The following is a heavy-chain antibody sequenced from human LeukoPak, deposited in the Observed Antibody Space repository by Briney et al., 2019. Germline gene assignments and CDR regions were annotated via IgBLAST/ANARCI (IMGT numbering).Heavy chain of an antibody. CDR2: IIPIFGTA. V-gene: IGHV1-69*01. D-gene: IGHD3-10*01. CDR3: ARDPYYYGSGSYYRPGLDY. Sequence: SVKVSCKASGGTFSSYAISWVRQAPGQGLEWMGGIIPIFGTANYAQKFQGRVTITADESTSTAYMELSNLRSEDTAVYYCARDPYYYGSGSYYRPGLDYWGQGTLVTVSS. J-gene: IGHJ4*02. CDR1: GGTFSSYA.